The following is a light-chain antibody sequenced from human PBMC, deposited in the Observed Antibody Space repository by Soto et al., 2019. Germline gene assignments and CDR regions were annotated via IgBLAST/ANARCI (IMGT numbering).Light chain of an antibody. CDR3: QQYGSSPLYT. CDR2: GAS. CDR1: QSVSSSY. J-gene: IGKJ2*01. Sequence: EIVLTQSPGPLSLSPGERATLSCRASQSVSSSYLAWYQQKPGQAPRLLIYGASSRAIGIPDRFSGSGSGTDFTLTISRLEPEDFAVYYCQQYGSSPLYTFGQGTKLEIK. V-gene: IGKV3-20*01.